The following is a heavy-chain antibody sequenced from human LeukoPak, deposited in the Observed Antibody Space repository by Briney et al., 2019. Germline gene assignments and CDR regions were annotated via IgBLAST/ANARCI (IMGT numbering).Heavy chain of an antibody. V-gene: IGHV4-59*01. D-gene: IGHD3-3*01. CDR1: GGSISSYY. Sequence: SETLSLTCTVSGGSISSYYWSWIRQPPGKGLEWIGYIYYSGSTNYSPSLKSRVTISVDTSKNQFSLKLNSVTAADTAVYYCARGGYDFWSGYYYYMDVWGKGTTVTVSS. CDR3: ARGGYDFWSGYYYYMDV. J-gene: IGHJ6*03. CDR2: IYYSGST.